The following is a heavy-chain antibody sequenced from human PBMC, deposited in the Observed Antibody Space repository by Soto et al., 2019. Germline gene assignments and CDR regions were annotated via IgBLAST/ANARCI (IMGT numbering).Heavy chain of an antibody. Sequence: SETLSLTCTVSGGSISSSSYYWGWIRQPPGKGLEWIGSIYYSGSTYYNPSLKSRVTISVDTSKNQFSLKLSSVTAADTAVYYCAKRGYGDYYIYYFDYWGQGTLVTVSS. CDR1: GGSISSSSYY. J-gene: IGHJ4*02. CDR3: AKRGYGDYYIYYFDY. D-gene: IGHD4-17*01. CDR2: IYYSGST. V-gene: IGHV4-39*01.